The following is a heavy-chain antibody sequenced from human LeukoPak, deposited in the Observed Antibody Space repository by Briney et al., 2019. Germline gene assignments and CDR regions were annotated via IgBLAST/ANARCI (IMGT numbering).Heavy chain of an antibody. CDR1: GGSISSSSYY. V-gene: IGHV4-39*01. CDR2: IYYSGST. D-gene: IGHD6-19*01. Sequence: SETLSLTCTVSGGSISSSSYYWGWIRQPPGKGLEWIGSIYYSGSTYYNPSLKSRVSISVDTSKDQFSLKLSSVTAADTAVYYCARHRDSSGWYDFDYWGQGTLVTVSS. CDR3: ARHRDSSGWYDFDY. J-gene: IGHJ4*02.